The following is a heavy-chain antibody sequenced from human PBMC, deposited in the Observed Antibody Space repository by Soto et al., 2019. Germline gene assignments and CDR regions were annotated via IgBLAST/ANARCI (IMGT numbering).Heavy chain of an antibody. V-gene: IGHV4-59*08. Sequence: QVQLQESGPGLVKPSETLSLTCTVSGGSISSYYWSWIRQPPGKGLEWIGYIYYSGSTNYNPSLKSRVTISVDTSKNQFSLKLSSVTAADTAVHYCARRWGRVFDIWGQGTMVTVSS. D-gene: IGHD1-26*01. CDR2: IYYSGST. J-gene: IGHJ3*02. CDR1: GGSISSYY. CDR3: ARRWGRVFDI.